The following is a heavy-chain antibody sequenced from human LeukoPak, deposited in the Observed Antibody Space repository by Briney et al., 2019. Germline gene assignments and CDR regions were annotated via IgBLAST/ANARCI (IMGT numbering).Heavy chain of an antibody. CDR2: IYYSGST. Sequence: PSETLSLTCTVSGGSISSYYWSWIRQPPGKGLEWIGYIYYSGSTNYNPSLKSRVTISVDTSKNLFSLKLSSVTAADTAVYYCARSWDTAMVRDWGQGTLVTVSS. CDR3: ARSWDTAMVRD. V-gene: IGHV4-59*01. CDR1: GGSISSYY. J-gene: IGHJ4*02. D-gene: IGHD5-18*01.